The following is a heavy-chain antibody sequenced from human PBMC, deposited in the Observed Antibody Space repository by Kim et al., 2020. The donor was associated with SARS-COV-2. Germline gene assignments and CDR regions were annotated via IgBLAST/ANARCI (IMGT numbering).Heavy chain of an antibody. J-gene: IGHJ4*02. V-gene: IGHV3-20*01. Sequence: GGSLRLSCAASGFTFGDYGMSWVRQVPGKGLEWVSGINWNGGSTDYAASVRGRFTISRDNAKNSLYLQMNSLRAEDTALYHCARYYGRPSWTYFDYWGQGTLVTVSS. CDR2: INWNGGST. CDR1: GFTFGDYG. CDR3: ARYYGRPSWTYFDY. D-gene: IGHD3-10*01.